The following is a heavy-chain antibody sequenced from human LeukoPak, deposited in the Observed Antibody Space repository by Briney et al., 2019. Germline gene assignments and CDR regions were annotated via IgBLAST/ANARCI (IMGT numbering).Heavy chain of an antibody. CDR1: GFTFSGSA. CDR3: TSLYCSSTSCSPSYGMDV. J-gene: IGHJ6*04. D-gene: IGHD2-2*01. V-gene: IGHV3-73*01. Sequence: GGSLKLSCAASGFTFSGSAMPWVRQASGKGLEWVGRIRSKANSYATAYAASVKGRFTISRDDSKNTAYLQMNSLKTEDTAVYYCTSLYCSSTSCSPSYGMDVWGKGTTVTVSS. CDR2: IRSKANSYAT.